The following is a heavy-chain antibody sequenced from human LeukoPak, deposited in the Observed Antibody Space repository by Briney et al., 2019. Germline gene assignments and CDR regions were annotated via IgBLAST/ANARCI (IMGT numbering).Heavy chain of an antibody. CDR3: TKVRLLGALDDALHI. CDR1: GFTFRSYA. D-gene: IGHD7-27*01. J-gene: IGHJ3*02. V-gene: IGHV3-23*01. CDR2: ISGSGGST. Sequence: GGSLRLSCAASGFTFRSYAMSWVRQAPGKGLEWVSSISGSGGSTSYADAVKGRFTISRDNSKNTLYLQMNSLRAEDTAVYYCTKVRLLGALDDALHIWGQGTMVTVSS.